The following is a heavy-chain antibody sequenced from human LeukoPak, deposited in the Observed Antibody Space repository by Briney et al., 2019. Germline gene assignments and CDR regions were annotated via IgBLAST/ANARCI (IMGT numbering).Heavy chain of an antibody. Sequence: ASVKVSCKASGYTFTSYYMHWVRQAPGQGLEWMGIINPSGGSTSYAQKFQGRVTITADKSTSTAYMELSSLRSEDTAVYYCALFARGADSSGSAWGQGTLVTVSS. CDR3: ALFARGADSSGSA. CDR1: GYTFTSYY. D-gene: IGHD3-22*01. CDR2: INPSGGST. V-gene: IGHV1-46*01. J-gene: IGHJ5*02.